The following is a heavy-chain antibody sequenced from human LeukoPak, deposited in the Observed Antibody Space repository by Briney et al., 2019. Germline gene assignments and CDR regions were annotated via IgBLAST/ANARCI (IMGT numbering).Heavy chain of an antibody. D-gene: IGHD3-10*01. CDR1: GGSISSSGYY. J-gene: IGHJ4*02. V-gene: IGHV4-39*01. Sequence: SETLSLTCTVSGGSISSSGYYWGRIRQAPGTELEWIGRILCSGSTYYNLSLKSRITISVYTSKNQLSLTPTSVTAADTAVYYCARRGDAEFDYWGQGTLVTVSS. CDR3: ARRGDAEFDY. CDR2: ILCSGST.